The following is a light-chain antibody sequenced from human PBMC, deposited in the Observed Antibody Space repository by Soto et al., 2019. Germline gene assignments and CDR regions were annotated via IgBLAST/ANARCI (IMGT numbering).Light chain of an antibody. Sequence: DIQMTQSPSSLSASVEDRVIITCRASQSISNHLNWYQQKPGKAPKLLIFAAYSLQSGVTSRFRGRRYGPDFTLTISSLQPEDCATYYGQQSYSSHPTFRRGTKVEIK. J-gene: IGKJ1*01. CDR1: QSISNH. CDR2: AAY. V-gene: IGKV1-39*01. CDR3: QQSYSSHPT.